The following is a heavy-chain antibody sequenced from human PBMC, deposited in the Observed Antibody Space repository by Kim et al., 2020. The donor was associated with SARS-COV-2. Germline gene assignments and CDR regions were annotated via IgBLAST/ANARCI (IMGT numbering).Heavy chain of an antibody. CDR3: AKVVGASIPYGMDV. D-gene: IGHD1-26*01. Sequence: GGSLRLSCEAYGTIFSSYAMSWVRQAPGKGLEWVAGIWHDGSYRYYTDSVKGRFTIARDNSKDTLFLQMNSLRGEDTAVYYCAKVVGASIPYGMDVWGQG. V-gene: IGHV3-33*06. CDR2: IWHDGSYR. J-gene: IGHJ6*02. CDR1: GTIFSSYA.